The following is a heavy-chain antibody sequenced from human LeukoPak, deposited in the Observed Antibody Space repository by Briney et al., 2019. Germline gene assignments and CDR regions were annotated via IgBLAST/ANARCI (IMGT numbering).Heavy chain of an antibody. V-gene: IGHV3-48*04. Sequence: PGGSLCLSCAASGFSFSSYCMSWVRQPPGRGLEWVSYISSGGSTIYYAASVKGRSTPVRDNDKHSLYKQRNSLAADDTAVYYWARVRSGDHFDYWGQESLVTVSS. CDR2: ISSGGSTI. J-gene: IGHJ4*02. CDR1: GFSFSSYC. CDR3: ARVRSGDHFDY. D-gene: IGHD2-15*01.